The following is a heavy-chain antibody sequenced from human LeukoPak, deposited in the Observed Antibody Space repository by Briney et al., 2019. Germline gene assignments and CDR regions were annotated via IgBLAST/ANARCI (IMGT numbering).Heavy chain of an antibody. CDR2: IYYSGST. CDR1: GGSISSSSYY. D-gene: IGHD6-13*01. J-gene: IGHJ6*02. CDR3: ARQEGSGSWEHYYYYGMDV. Sequence: SETLSLTCTVSGGSISSSSYYWGWIRQPPGKGLEWIGSIYYSGSTYYNPSLKSRVTISVDTSKNQFPLKLSSVTAADTAVYYCARQEGSGSWEHYYYYGMDVWGQGTTVTVSS. V-gene: IGHV4-39*01.